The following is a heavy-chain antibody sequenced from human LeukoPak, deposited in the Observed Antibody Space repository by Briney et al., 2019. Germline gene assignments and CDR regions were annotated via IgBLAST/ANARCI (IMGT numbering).Heavy chain of an antibody. V-gene: IGHV3-30*02. CDR2: IRHDGANK. CDR1: GFTFITYG. J-gene: IGHJ4*02. CDR3: AKDYGYYGSGSLLDY. Sequence: GGSLRLPCAASGFTFITYGMHWVRQVPGKGLEWVAFIRHDGANKYYTDPVKGRFTISRDNSKNTVYLQMSSLRAEDTAVYYCAKDYGYYGSGSLLDYGGQGTRVTVSS. D-gene: IGHD3-10*01.